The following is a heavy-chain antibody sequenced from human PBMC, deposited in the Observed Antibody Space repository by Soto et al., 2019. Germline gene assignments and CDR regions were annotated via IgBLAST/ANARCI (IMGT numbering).Heavy chain of an antibody. CDR3: AKGTANDPRVYDY. V-gene: IGHV3-23*01. D-gene: IGHD1-1*01. CDR2: ISGSGGST. CDR1: GFTFSTYA. J-gene: IGHJ4*02. Sequence: EVQMFESGGGLVQPGGSLRLSCAASGFTFSTYAMSWVRQAPGKGLEWVSAISGSGGSTYYADSVKGRFTISRDNSKNTLYVQMNSLRVEDTAVYYCAKGTANDPRVYDYWGQGTLVTVSS.